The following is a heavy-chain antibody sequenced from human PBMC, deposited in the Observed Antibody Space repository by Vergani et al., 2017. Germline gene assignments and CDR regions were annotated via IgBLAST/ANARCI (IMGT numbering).Heavy chain of an antibody. Sequence: QVNLVGSGGGAVQPGRSLRLSCATYGFIFQNYTRHWVRQAPGKGLEWVALISNDGRHTYYADSVRGRFTISRDNSKNTLYLQMNSLRTEDTANYYCRGEMDVWGKGATVTVSS. V-gene: IGHV3-30*04. CDR3: RGEMDV. J-gene: IGHJ6*04. CDR2: ISNDGRHT. CDR1: GFIFQNYT.